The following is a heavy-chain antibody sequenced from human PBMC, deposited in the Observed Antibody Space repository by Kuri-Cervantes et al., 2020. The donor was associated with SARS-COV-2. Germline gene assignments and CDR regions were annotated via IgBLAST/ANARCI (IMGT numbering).Heavy chain of an antibody. D-gene: IGHD3-3*01. CDR1: GYTFTGYY. CDR2: INPNSGGT. J-gene: IGHJ4*02. CDR3: ARGTAPYYDFWSGPDNYFDY. Sequence: ASVKVSCKASGYTFTGYYMHWVRQALGQGLEWMGWINPNSGGTNYAQKFQGRVTMTRDTSISTAYMELSRLRSDDTAVYYCARGTAPYYDFWSGPDNYFDYWGQGTLVTVSS. V-gene: IGHV1-2*02.